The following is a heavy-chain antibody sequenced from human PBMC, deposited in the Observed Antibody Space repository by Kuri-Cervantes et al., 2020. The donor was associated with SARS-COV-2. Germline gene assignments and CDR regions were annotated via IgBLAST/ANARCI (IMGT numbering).Heavy chain of an antibody. D-gene: IGHD3-3*01. Sequence: GESLKISCAASGFTFSSYGMHWVRQAPGKGLEWVAVIWYDGSNKYYADSVKGRFTISRDNSKNTLYLQMNSLRAEDTAVYYCARGVRYDFWSGYYSEYYYYYGMDVWGQGTTVTVSS. CDR1: GFTFSSYG. CDR3: ARGVRYDFWSGYYSEYYYYYGMDV. CDR2: IWYDGSNK. J-gene: IGHJ6*02. V-gene: IGHV3-33*01.